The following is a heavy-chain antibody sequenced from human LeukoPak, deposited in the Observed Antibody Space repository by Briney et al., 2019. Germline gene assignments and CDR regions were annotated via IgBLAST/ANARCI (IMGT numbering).Heavy chain of an antibody. Sequence: PSETLSLTCAVYGGSFSDHYWSWIRQPPGKGLEWIGDINHSGSTDYNPSLKSRVTMSVDTSKNQFSLKLSSVTAADTAVYYCAKTPTALVRGGYYFDNWGQGTLVTASS. J-gene: IGHJ4*02. CDR2: INHSGST. CDR1: GGSFSDHY. CDR3: AKTPTALVRGGYYFDN. V-gene: IGHV4-34*01. D-gene: IGHD6-6*01.